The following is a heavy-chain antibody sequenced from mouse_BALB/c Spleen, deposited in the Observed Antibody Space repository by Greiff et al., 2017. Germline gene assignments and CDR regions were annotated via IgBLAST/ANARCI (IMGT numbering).Heavy chain of an antibody. CDR3: ASPPSYDPYAMDY. D-gene: IGHD2-3*01. J-gene: IGHJ4*01. CDR2: IWAGGST. Sequence: VKLEESGPGLVAPSQSLSITCTVSGFSLTSYGVHWVRQPPGKGLEWLGVIWAGGSTNYNSALMSRLSISKDNSKSQVFLKMNSLQTDDTAMYYCASPPSYDPYAMDYWGQGTSVTVSS. CDR1: GFSLTSYG. V-gene: IGHV2-9*02.